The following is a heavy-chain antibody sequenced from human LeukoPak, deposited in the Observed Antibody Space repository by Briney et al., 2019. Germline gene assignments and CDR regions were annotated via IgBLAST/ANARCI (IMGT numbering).Heavy chain of an antibody. CDR1: GGSISSHY. D-gene: IGHD7-27*01. CDR3: ARENTNWGKPYYFDY. CDR2: IYYSGST. J-gene: IGHJ4*02. V-gene: IGHV4-59*11. Sequence: PSETLSLTCTVSGGSISSHYWSWIRQPPGKGLEWIGYIYYSGSTNYNPSLKSRVTISVDTSKNQFSLKLSSVTAADTAVYYCARENTNWGKPYYFDYWGQGTLVTVSS.